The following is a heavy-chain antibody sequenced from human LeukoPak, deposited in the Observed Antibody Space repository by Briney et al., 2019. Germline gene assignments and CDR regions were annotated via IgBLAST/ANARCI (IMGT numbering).Heavy chain of an antibody. CDR3: ARDRLQLQS. V-gene: IGHV4-34*01. CDR2: INHSGST. J-gene: IGHJ5*02. D-gene: IGHD1-1*01. CDR1: GESFSDYY. Sequence: SETLSLTCAVYGESFSDYYWSWIRQPPGKGLEWIGEINHSGSTNYSPSLKSRVTISVNTSKNQFSLKLSSVTAADTAVYYCARDRLQLQSWGQGTLVTVSS.